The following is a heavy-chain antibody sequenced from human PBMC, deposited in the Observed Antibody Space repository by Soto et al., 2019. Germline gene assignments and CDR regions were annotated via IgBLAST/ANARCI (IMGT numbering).Heavy chain of an antibody. D-gene: IGHD1-26*01. CDR3: ATRIVGASTEFDY. J-gene: IGHJ4*02. CDR2: IYYSGST. V-gene: IGHV4-59*01. Sequence: SETLSLTCPVSGGSISSYDWSWIRQPPGKGLEWIGYIYYSGSTNYNPSLKSRVTISVDTSKNQFSLKLSSVTAADTAVYYCATRIVGASTEFDYWGQGTLVTVSS. CDR1: GGSISSYD.